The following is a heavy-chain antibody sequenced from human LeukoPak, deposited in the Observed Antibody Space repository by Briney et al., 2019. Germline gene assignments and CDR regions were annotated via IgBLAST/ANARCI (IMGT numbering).Heavy chain of an antibody. J-gene: IGHJ4*02. D-gene: IGHD3-3*01. CDR3: ARYDSRGSASTKFDY. Sequence: SETLSLTCAVSGYSLGKNYYWGWIRQSPGKGLEWIGRIYGRASTSYNPALMNRVTMSVDTSKNHFSLQLTSVTAADTAVYYCARYDSRGSASTKFDYWGPGIQVTVSS. V-gene: IGHV4-38-2*01. CDR1: GYSLGKNYY. CDR2: IYGRAST.